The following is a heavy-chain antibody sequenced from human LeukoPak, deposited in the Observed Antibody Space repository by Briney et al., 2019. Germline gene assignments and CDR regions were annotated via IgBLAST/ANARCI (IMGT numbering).Heavy chain of an antibody. Sequence: SETLSLTCTVSGGSISSGDYYGSWIRQPPGKGLEWIGYIYYSGSTYYNPSLKSRVTISVDTSKNQFSLKLSSVTAADTAVYYCARAGEYSNCEGDFDYWGQGTLVTVSS. V-gene: IGHV4-30-4*01. D-gene: IGHD4-11*01. CDR3: ARAGEYSNCEGDFDY. CDR2: IYYSGST. J-gene: IGHJ4*02. CDR1: GGSISSGDYY.